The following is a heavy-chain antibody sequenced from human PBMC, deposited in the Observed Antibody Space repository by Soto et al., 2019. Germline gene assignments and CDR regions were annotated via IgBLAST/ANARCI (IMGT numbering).Heavy chain of an antibody. CDR3: AVVVVAAKLRTYNWFDP. J-gene: IGHJ5*02. Sequence: QVQLQESGPGLVKPSGTLSLTCAVSGGSISSSNWWSWVRQPPGKGLEWIGEIYHSGSTNYNPSLKSRVTISVDKSKNQFSLKLSSVTAADTAVYYCAVVVVAAKLRTYNWFDPWGQGTLVTVSS. D-gene: IGHD2-15*01. CDR1: GGSISSSNW. CDR2: IYHSGST. V-gene: IGHV4-4*02.